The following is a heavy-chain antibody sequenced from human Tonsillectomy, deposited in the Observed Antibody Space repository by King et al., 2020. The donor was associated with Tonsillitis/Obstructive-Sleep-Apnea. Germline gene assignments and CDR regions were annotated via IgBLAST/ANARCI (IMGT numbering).Heavy chain of an antibody. V-gene: IGHV3-30*03. CDR1: GFTFSSYG. D-gene: IGHD3-3*01. J-gene: IGHJ4*02. CDR2: ISNDGSNE. Sequence: VQLVESGGGVVQPGRSLRLSCAASGFTFSSYGMHWVRQAPGKGLEWVAVISNDGSNEFYADSVKGRFTISRDNSKNTLYLQMNSLRAEDTAVYYCARPTLHYDFWSGYLYWGQGILLTVSS. CDR3: ARPTLHYDFWSGYLY.